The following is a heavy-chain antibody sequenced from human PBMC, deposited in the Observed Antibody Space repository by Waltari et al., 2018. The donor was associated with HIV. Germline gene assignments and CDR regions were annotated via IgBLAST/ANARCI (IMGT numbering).Heavy chain of an antibody. Sequence: LQLHESGPGLVKPSATLSLPCTFSRGSFSSISYYWGLIRQPPRKGLEWIGNIYYSGSTYYSPSLKRRVTMSVDTSKNQFTLKLSSVTAADTAVYYCARLEIDNSGYYYDDHWGQGTLVTVSS. CDR3: ARLEIDNSGYYYDDH. D-gene: IGHD3-22*01. CDR2: IYYSGST. J-gene: IGHJ4*02. V-gene: IGHV4-39*01. CDR1: RGSFSSISYY.